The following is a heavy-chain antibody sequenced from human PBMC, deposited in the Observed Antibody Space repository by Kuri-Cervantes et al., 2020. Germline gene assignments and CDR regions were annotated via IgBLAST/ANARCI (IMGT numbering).Heavy chain of an antibody. CDR1: GFTFSSYA. V-gene: IGHV3-30-3*01. CDR2: ISYDGSNK. D-gene: IGHD7-27*01. Sequence: LSLTCAASGFTFSSYAMHWVRQAPGKGLEWVAVISYDGSNKYYADSVKGRFTISRDNSKNTLYLQMNSLRAEDTAVYYCARDLGGSEGVNWGFDYWGQGTLVTVSS. CDR3: ARDLGGSEGVNWGFDY. J-gene: IGHJ4*02.